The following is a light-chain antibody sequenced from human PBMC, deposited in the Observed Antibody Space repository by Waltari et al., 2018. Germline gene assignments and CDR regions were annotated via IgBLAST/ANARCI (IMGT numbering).Light chain of an antibody. CDR1: KLGDKY. Sequence: SYELAQPPSVSVSPGQTASITCSGDKLGDKYGSWYQQKPGQSPVVVISRDTERPSGIPERFSGSNSGNTATLTISGTQTMDEADYYCQAWDSSTAVFGGGTKLTVL. CDR3: QAWDSSTAV. V-gene: IGLV3-1*01. CDR2: RDT. J-gene: IGLJ2*01.